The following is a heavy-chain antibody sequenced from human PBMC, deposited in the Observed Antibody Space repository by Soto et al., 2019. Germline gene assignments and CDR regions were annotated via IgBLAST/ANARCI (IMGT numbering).Heavy chain of an antibody. CDR3: AKDSNELQRMTMVRRVIISGDQYYYGMDV. J-gene: IGHJ6*02. V-gene: IGHV3-23*01. CDR2: ISGSGDYT. Sequence: GGSLRLSCAASGFTFTSYAMSWVRQAPGKGLEWVSSISGSGDYTYHADSVKGRFTISRDNSKNTLYLQMNSLRAEDTAVYYCAKDSNELQRMTMVRRVIISGDQYYYGMDVWGQGTTVTVSS. D-gene: IGHD3-10*01. CDR1: GFTFTSYA.